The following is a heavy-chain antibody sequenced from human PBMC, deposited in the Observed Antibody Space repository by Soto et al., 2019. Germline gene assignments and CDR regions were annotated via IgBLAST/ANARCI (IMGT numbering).Heavy chain of an antibody. CDR1: GGTFSSYA. Sequence: QVQLVQSGAEVKKPGSSVKVSCKASGGTFSSYAISWVRQAPGQGLEWMGGIIPIFGTANYAQKFQGRVTITXXEXTIXAYMELSSLRSEDTAVYYCARSIAAAGTVGNWFDPWGQGTLVTVSS. V-gene: IGHV1-69*05. CDR2: IIPIFGTA. D-gene: IGHD6-13*01. J-gene: IGHJ5*02. CDR3: ARSIAAAGTVGNWFDP.